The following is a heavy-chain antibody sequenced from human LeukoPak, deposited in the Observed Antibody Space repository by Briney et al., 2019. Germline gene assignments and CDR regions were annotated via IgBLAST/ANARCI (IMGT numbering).Heavy chain of an antibody. D-gene: IGHD3-3*01. CDR2: INPSGGST. V-gene: IGHV1-46*01. J-gene: IGHJ4*02. CDR3: ARSYDFWSGYDY. Sequence: ASVKVSCKASGYTFTSYYIHWVRQAPGQGLEWVGIINPSGGSTTYGQKFQGRVTMTGDTSTSTVYMELSSLRSEDTAVYYCARSYDFWSGYDYWGQGTLVTVSS. CDR1: GYTFTSYY.